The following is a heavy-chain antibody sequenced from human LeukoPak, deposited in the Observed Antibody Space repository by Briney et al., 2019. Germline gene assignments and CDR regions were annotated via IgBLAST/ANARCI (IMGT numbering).Heavy chain of an antibody. D-gene: IGHD3-3*01. V-gene: IGHV3-53*01. CDR2: IDSGGRT. Sequence: GGSLRLSCAASGFTVSTNYMSWVRQAPGKGLEWVSVIDSGGRTYYADSVKGRFTISRDNSKNTLYLQMNSLRAEDTAVYYCARDLTDDFWSGYHLDYWGQGNLVTVSS. J-gene: IGHJ4*02. CDR3: ARDLTDDFWSGYHLDY. CDR1: GFTVSTNY.